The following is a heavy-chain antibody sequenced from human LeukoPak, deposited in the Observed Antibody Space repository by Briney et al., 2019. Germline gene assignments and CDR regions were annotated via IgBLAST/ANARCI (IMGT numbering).Heavy chain of an antibody. V-gene: IGHV3-9*01. CDR1: GFTFDDYA. CDR3: AEDNERDYYYMDV. Sequence: PGRSLRLSCAASGFTFDDYAMHWVRQAPGKGLEWVSGISWNSGSIGYADSVKGRFTISRDNAKNSLYLQMNSLRAEDTALYYCAEDNERDYYYMDVWGKGTTVTVSS. CDR2: ISWNSGSI. J-gene: IGHJ6*03.